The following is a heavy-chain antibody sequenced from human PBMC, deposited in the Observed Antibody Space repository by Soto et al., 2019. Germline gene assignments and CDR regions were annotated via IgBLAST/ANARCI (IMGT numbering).Heavy chain of an antibody. CDR1: GGAISSYY. J-gene: IGHJ4*02. CDR2: IYYSGST. D-gene: IGHD3-10*01. V-gene: IGHV4-59*01. CDR3: ARVRWEGSGGNDY. Sequence: KSSETLSLTCSVSGGAISSYYWSWIRQPPGKGLEWIGYIYYSGSTNYNPSLKSRVTISVDTSKNQCSLKLSSVTAADTAVYYCARVRWEGSGGNDYWGQGTLVTVAS.